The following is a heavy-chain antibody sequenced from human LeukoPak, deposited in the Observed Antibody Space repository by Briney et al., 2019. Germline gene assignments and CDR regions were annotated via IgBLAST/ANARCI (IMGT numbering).Heavy chain of an antibody. CDR3: ARGDGHGSGIYSKPPFNS. Sequence: GGSLRLSCAASGFTFSSYSMSWVRQAPGKGLEWVSSISSSSSDIYDADSVKGRFIISRDNTKNSLYLEMNSLRAEDTAVYYCARGDGHGSGIYSKPPFNSWGQGTVVTVSS. J-gene: IGHJ5*01. V-gene: IGHV3-21*01. CDR2: ISSSSSDI. CDR1: GFTFSSYS. D-gene: IGHD3-10*01.